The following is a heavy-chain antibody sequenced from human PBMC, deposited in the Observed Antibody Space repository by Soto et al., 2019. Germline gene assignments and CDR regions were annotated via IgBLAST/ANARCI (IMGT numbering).Heavy chain of an antibody. CDR1: GGSISSGGYS. CDR2: IYYSGST. Sequence: PSETLSLTCAVSGGSISSGGYSWGWIRQPPGKGLEWIGYIYYSGSTYYNPSLKSRVTISVDTSKNQFSLKLSSVAAADTAVYYCATMGTPATGLYFFDYWGQGSLVTVSS. D-gene: IGHD2-15*01. CDR3: ATMGTPATGLYFFDY. V-gene: IGHV4-30-2*05. J-gene: IGHJ4*02.